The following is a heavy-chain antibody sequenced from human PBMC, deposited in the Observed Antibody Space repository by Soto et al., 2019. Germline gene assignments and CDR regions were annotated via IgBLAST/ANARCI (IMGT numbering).Heavy chain of an antibody. CDR1: GCTFINAL. V-gene: IGHV3-15*01. CDR3: TTGLDY. CDR2: IKSKTEGGTT. J-gene: IGHJ4*02. Sequence: LRXSCAASGCTFINALVSWVRQAPGKGLEWVGRIKSKTEGGTTDYAAPVKGRFTISRDDSKNTLYLQMNSLKTEDTAVYYCTTGLDYWGQGTLVTVSS.